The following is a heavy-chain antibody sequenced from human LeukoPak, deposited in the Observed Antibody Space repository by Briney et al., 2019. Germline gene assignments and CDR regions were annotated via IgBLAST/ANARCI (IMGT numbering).Heavy chain of an antibody. V-gene: IGHV3-23*01. CDR1: GFTFSSYA. D-gene: IGHD1-26*01. Sequence: GGFLRLSCAASGFTFSSYAMSWVRQAPGKGLEWVSAISGSGGSTYYADSVKGRFTISRDNSKNTLYLQMNSLRAEDTAVYYCAKLSGSYPYYFDYWGQGTLVTVSS. CDR3: AKLSGSYPYYFDY. J-gene: IGHJ4*02. CDR2: ISGSGGST.